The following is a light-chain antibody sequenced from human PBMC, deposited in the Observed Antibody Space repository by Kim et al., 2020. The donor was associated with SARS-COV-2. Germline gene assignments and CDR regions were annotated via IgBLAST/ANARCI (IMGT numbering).Light chain of an antibody. Sequence: QSALTQPVSVSGSPGQSITISCTGTSSDVGSYNLVSWYQQHPGKAPKLMIYEVSKRPSGVSNRFSGSKSGNTASLTISGLQAEDEADYYCCSYAGSSTFVFGGGTQLTVL. CDR2: EVS. CDR3: CSYAGSSTFV. J-gene: IGLJ3*02. V-gene: IGLV2-23*02. CDR1: SSDVGSYNL.